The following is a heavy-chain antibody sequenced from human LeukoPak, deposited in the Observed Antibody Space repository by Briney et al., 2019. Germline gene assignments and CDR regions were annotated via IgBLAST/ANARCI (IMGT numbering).Heavy chain of an antibody. Sequence: PSETLSLTCAVYGGSFSGYYWSWIRQPPGKGLEWIGEINHSGSTNHNPSLKSRVTISVDTSKNQFSLKLSSVTAADTAVYYCASSTIQLWLGHYYYMDVWGKGTTVTVSS. V-gene: IGHV4-34*01. CDR3: ASSTIQLWLGHYYYMDV. CDR1: GGSFSGYY. CDR2: INHSGST. J-gene: IGHJ6*03. D-gene: IGHD5-18*01.